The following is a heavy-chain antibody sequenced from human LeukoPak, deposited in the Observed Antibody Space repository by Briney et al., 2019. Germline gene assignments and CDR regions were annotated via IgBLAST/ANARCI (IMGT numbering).Heavy chain of an antibody. CDR1: GFSLSTSGVG. Sequence: SGPTLLKPTQTLTLTFTFSGFSLSTSGVGVGWIRQPPEKALEWLALIYWDDDKRYSPSLKSRLTVTKDTSKNQVVLTLTNLDPMDTATYYCARRRLKRFAEHGPGFDYWGQGILVTVSS. J-gene: IGHJ4*02. D-gene: IGHD3-16*01. V-gene: IGHV2-5*02. CDR2: IYWDDDK. CDR3: ARRRLKRFAEHGPGFDY.